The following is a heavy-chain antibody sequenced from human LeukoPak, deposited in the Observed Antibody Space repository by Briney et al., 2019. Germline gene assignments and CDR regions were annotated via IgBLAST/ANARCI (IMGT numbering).Heavy chain of an antibody. J-gene: IGHJ4*02. CDR2: IRYDGSNK. CDR1: GFTFSSYG. D-gene: IGHD6-19*01. Sequence: GGSLRLSCAASGFTFSSYGMHWVRQAPGKGLEWVAFIRYDGSNKYYADSVKGRLTISRDNSKNTLYLQMNSLRAEDTAVYYCARGGSSGWPLDYWGQGTLVTVSS. V-gene: IGHV3-30*02. CDR3: ARGGSSGWPLDY.